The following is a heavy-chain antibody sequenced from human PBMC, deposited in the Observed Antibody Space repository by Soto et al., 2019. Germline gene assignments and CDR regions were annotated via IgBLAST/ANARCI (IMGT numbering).Heavy chain of an antibody. CDR1: GFTFSSYS. Sequence: GGSLRLSCAASGFTFSSYSMNWVRQAPGKGLEWVSYISSSSSTIYYADSVKGRFTISRDNAKNSLYLQMNSLRDEDTAVYYCARWTGGVVVVSGIGFDPWGQGTLVTVSS. D-gene: IGHD2-15*01. J-gene: IGHJ5*02. CDR3: ARWTGGVVVVSGIGFDP. CDR2: ISSSSSTI. V-gene: IGHV3-48*02.